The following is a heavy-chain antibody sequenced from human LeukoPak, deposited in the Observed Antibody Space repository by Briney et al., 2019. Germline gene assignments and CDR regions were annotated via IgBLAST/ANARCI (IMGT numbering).Heavy chain of an antibody. V-gene: IGHV3-15*01. D-gene: IGHD3-3*01. CDR2: IKSRTDGGTT. CDR3: TTEGYYVVAAFDI. CDR1: GFTFSNAW. J-gene: IGHJ3*02. Sequence: GGSLRLSCAASGFTFSNAWMSWVRQAPGKGLEWVGRIKSRTDGGTTDYAAPVKGRFTISRDDSKHTLYLQMNSLKTEDTAVYYCTTEGYYVVAAFDIWGQGTMVTVSS.